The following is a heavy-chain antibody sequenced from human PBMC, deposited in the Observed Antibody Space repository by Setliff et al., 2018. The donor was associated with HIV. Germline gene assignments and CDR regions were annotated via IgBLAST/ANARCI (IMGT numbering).Heavy chain of an antibody. J-gene: IGHJ3*02. CDR3: ARDYLHVFDI. V-gene: IGHV4-30-4*08. CDR1: GGSISNGDHY. Sequence: SETLSLTCTVSGGSISNGDHYWAWIRQSPGKGLEWIGYIYYTGDTYYRSSLESRVTISVDTSNNQFSLRLKSVTAADTAVYYCARDYLHVFDIWGHGTMVTVSS. D-gene: IGHD3-10*01. CDR2: IYYTGDT.